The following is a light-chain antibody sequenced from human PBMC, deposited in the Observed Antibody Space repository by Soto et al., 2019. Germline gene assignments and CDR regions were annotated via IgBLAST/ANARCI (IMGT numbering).Light chain of an antibody. CDR1: QSISVW. V-gene: IGKV1-5*01. CDR2: DAS. CDR3: QHYNSYSWT. Sequence: DIQMTQSASTLSASLGDRVTITCPASQSISVWLAWYQQKQGKAPKVLIYDASRLESGVPSRFSGSGYGTEFNLTISSLQPADFATYYCQHYNSYSWTFGQGTKVDIK. J-gene: IGKJ1*01.